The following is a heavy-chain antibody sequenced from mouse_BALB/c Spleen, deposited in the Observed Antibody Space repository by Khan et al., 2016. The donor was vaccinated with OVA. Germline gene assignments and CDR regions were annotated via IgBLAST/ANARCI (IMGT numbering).Heavy chain of an antibody. D-gene: IGHD3-3*01. CDR2: IDSNGGST. V-gene: IGHV5-6-3*01. Sequence: EVQLVESGGGLVQPGGSLKLSCAASRFTISSYGMSSVRQTPDKRLEFVATIDSNGGSTDYPVSVKRRFTISGDNAKNALYLQMRSLKSEDTAMYYCARSARWGQGTTVTVSS. CDR1: RFTISSYG. J-gene: IGHJ2*01. CDR3: ARSAR.